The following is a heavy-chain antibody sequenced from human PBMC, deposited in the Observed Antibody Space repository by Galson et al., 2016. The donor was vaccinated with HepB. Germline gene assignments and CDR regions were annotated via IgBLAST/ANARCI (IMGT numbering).Heavy chain of an antibody. Sequence: SLRLSCAASGFTFGRYAMRWVRQAPGKGLEWVAVISYDGNNRHYADAVKGRFTISRDSSTNTVYLQMNSLRADDTAVYFCARDRGLLHYYSGMDVGGQGTAVTVS. CDR1: GFTFGRYA. CDR2: ISYDGNNR. J-gene: IGHJ6*02. D-gene: IGHD4-17*01. CDR3: ARDRGLLHYYSGMDV. V-gene: IGHV3-33*08.